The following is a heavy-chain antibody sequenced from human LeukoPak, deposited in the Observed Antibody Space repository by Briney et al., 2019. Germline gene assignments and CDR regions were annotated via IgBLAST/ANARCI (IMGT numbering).Heavy chain of an antibody. CDR2: IHYSGST. D-gene: IGHD6-6*01. CDR3: ARGPSDSSSSSFDQKNYYYYYYMDV. V-gene: IGHV4-31*02. CDR1: GGSISSGVDY. J-gene: IGHJ6*03. Sequence: PSETLSLTCGVSGGSISSGVDYWTWIRQHTGKGLEWIGYIHYSGSTYYNPSLKSRVAISVDLAKNQFSLKLSSVTAADTAVYYCARGPSDSSSSSFDQKNYYYYYYMDVWGKGTTVTVSS.